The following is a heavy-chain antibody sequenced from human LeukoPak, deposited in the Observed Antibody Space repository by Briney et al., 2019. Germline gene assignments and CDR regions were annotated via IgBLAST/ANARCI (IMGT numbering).Heavy chain of an antibody. D-gene: IGHD4/OR15-4a*01. CDR1: GFTFSSYE. CDR3: ARRAGAYSHPYDY. J-gene: IGHJ4*02. Sequence: GGSLRLSCAASGFTFSSYEMNWVRQAPGKGLEWVSFIYSDNTHYSDSVKGRFTIFRDNSKNTLYLQMNSLRAEDTAVYYCARRAGAYSHPYDYWGQGTLVTVSS. V-gene: IGHV3-53*01. CDR2: IYSDNT.